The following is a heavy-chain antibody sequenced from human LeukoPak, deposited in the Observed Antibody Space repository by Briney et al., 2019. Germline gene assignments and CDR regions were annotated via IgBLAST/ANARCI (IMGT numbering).Heavy chain of an antibody. D-gene: IGHD3-22*01. CDR1: GFTFSSYA. V-gene: IGHV3-23*01. Sequence: GGSLRLSCAASGFTFSSYAMSWVRQAPGKGLEWVSAISGSGGSTYYADSVKGRFTISRDNSKNTLYLQMNSLRAEDTAVYYRAKLPTRTYYYDSSGFFFDYWGQGTLVTVSS. J-gene: IGHJ4*02. CDR3: AKLPTRTYYYDSSGFFFDY. CDR2: ISGSGGST.